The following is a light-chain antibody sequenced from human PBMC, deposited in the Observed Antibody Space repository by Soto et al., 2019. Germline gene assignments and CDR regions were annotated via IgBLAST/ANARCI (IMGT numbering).Light chain of an antibody. CDR1: RSVSSN. V-gene: IGKV3-15*01. J-gene: IGKJ1*01. CDR2: CAS. CDR3: QQYNKWPPT. Sequence: EIVMTQSPATLSVSPGERATLSCRASRSVSSNLSWFQQQPGQAPRLLIYCASTRDTGISARFSGSGSGTEFTLTISSLQSGDVAVYHCQQYNKWPPTFGQGTKVDVK.